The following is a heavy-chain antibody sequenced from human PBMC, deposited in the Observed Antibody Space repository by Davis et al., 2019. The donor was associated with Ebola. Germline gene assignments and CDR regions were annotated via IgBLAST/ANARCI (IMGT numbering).Heavy chain of an antibody. D-gene: IGHD4-23*01. J-gene: IGHJ5*02. CDR1: GYTFTGYY. CDR2: INPNSGGT. CDR3: ARDFSYGGNPNWFDP. Sequence: AASVKVSCKASGYTFTGYYMHWVRQAPGQGLEWMGWINPNSGGTNYAQKFQGRVTITRDTSASTAYMELSSLRSEDTAVYYCARDFSYGGNPNWFDPWGQGTLVTVSS. V-gene: IGHV1-2*02.